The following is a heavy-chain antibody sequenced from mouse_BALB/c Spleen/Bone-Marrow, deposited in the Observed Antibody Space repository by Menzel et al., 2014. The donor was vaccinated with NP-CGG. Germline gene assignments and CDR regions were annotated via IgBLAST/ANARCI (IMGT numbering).Heavy chain of an antibody. D-gene: IGHD1-1*01. CDR2: IRNKANGYTT. J-gene: IGHJ2*01. V-gene: IGHV7-3*02. CDR3: ARDSRSTVSHFDY. Sequence: EVQGVESGGGLVQPGGSLRLSCATSGFTFTDYYMNWVRQPPGKALEWLGFIRNKANGYTTEYSASVKGRFTISRDNSRSILYLQMNTLRAEDSATYYCARDSRSTVSHFDYWGQGTTLTVSS. CDR1: GFTFTDYY.